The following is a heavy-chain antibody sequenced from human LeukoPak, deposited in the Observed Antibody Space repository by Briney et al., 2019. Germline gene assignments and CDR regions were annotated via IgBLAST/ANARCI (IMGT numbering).Heavy chain of an antibody. CDR1: GGSISSGGYS. D-gene: IGHD6-6*01. V-gene: IGHV4-30-2*01. Sequence: SQTLSLTCAVSGGSISSGGYSWSWIRQPPGKGLEWIGYIYHSGSTNYNPSLKSRVTISVDTSKNQFSLKLSSVTAADTAVYYCARGRGYSSSRGVYYFDYWGQGTLVTVSS. CDR2: IYHSGST. CDR3: ARGRGYSSSRGVYYFDY. J-gene: IGHJ4*02.